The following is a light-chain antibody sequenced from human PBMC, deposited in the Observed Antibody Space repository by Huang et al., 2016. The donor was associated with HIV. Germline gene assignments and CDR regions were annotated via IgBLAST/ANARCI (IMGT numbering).Light chain of an antibody. CDR1: QSVSVN. CDR3: QQYNNGPPWT. J-gene: IGKJ1*01. CDR2: RAS. V-gene: IGKV3-15*01. Sequence: EIVMTQSPATLSVTQGEGATLSCRATQSVSVNLAWYQQKPGKSPRLLIHRASTRAPGIPVRFCCGGSGTEFTLTISMLQSEDSAVYYCQQYNNGPPWTFGQGTKVEIK.